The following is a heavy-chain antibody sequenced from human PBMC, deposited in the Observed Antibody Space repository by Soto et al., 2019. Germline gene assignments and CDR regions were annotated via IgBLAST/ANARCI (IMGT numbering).Heavy chain of an antibody. J-gene: IGHJ4*02. D-gene: IGHD5-12*01. CDR2: IYYSGNT. V-gene: IGHV4-59*01. CDR1: GGSISYYY. CDR3: VRGGYVHAFDY. Sequence: SETLSLTCTVSGGSISYYYWGWIRQPPGKGLEWIGSIYYSGNTHYNPSLKSRVTISVDTSMNQFSLNLDSVTAVDAAVYYCVRGGYVHAFDYWRQGALVTVSS.